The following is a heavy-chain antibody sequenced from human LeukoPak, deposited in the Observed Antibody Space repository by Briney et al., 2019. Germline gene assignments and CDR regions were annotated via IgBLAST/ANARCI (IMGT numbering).Heavy chain of an antibody. D-gene: IGHD2-2*01. V-gene: IGHV3-66*01. CDR2: IHSGGST. CDR1: GFTFSSYS. J-gene: IGHJ4*02. Sequence: PGGSLRLSCAASGFTFSSYSMNWVRQAPGKGLEWVSIIHSGGSTYYTDSVKGRFTISRDNSRNTLNLQMNSLRAEDTAVYYCARRQHCTSTSCLDYWGQGTLVTVSS. CDR3: ARRQHCTSTSCLDY.